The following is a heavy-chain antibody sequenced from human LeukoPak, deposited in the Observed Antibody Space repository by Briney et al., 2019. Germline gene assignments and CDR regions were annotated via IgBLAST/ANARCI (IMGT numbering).Heavy chain of an antibody. Sequence: SGGSLRLSCAASGFTFSGHSMNWVRQAPGKGLEWVSYISSSSSTIYYADSVKGRFTISRDNAKNSLYLQMNSLRDEDTAVYYCARLRGYIVVVPAANYGMDVWGQGTTVTVSS. V-gene: IGHV3-48*02. CDR1: GFTFSGHS. D-gene: IGHD2-2*01. CDR3: ARLRGYIVVVPAANYGMDV. J-gene: IGHJ6*02. CDR2: ISSSSSTI.